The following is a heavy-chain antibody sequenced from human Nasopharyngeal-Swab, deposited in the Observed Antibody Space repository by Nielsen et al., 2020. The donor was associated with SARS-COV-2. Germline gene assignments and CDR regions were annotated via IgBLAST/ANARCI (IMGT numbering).Heavy chain of an antibody. V-gene: IGHV1-2*02. CDR1: GYTFTGYY. Sequence: ASVKVSCKASGYTFTGYYMHWVRQAPGQGLEWMGWINPNSGGTNYAQKFQGRVTITADESTSTAYMELSSLRSEDTAVYYCARADTAMVKIFGYYYYMDVWGKGTTVTVSS. CDR3: ARADTAMVKIFGYYYYMDV. J-gene: IGHJ6*03. CDR2: INPNSGGT. D-gene: IGHD5-18*01.